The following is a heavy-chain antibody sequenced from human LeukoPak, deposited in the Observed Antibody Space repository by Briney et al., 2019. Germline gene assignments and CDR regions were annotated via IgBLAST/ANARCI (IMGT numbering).Heavy chain of an antibody. J-gene: IGHJ4*02. V-gene: IGHV4-59*01. D-gene: IGHD4-23*01. CDR1: GGSISSYY. CDR2: TYYSGST. Sequence: SETLSLTCTVSGGSISSYYWSWIRQPPGKGLEWIGYTYYSGSTNYNPSLKSRVTISVDTSKNQFSLKLSSVTAADTAVYYCARDLPHYGGNSFGYWGQGTLVTVSS. CDR3: ARDLPHYGGNSFGY.